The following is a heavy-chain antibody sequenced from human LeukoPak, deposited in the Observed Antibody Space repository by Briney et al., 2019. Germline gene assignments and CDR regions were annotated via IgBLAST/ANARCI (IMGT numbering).Heavy chain of an antibody. CDR1: GFTFSSYW. Sequence: GGSLRLSCAASGFTFSSYWMGWVRQAPGKGLEWVANIKQDGSEKYYVDSVKGRFTISRDNAKNSLYLQMNSLRAEDTAVYYCARLGVAGKGPRMIYGMDVWGQGTTVTVSS. CDR2: IKQDGSEK. CDR3: ARLGVAGKGPRMIYGMDV. D-gene: IGHD6-19*01. J-gene: IGHJ6*02. V-gene: IGHV3-7*01.